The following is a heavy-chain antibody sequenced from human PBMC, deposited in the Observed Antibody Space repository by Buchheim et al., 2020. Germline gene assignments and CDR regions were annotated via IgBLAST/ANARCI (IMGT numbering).Heavy chain of an antibody. J-gene: IGHJ6*02. V-gene: IGHV1-3*04. CDR3: ARGGISGYYYYGMDV. CDR1: GYTFTSYA. Sequence: QVQLVQSGAEVKKSGASVKVSCKASGYTFTSYAMNWVRQAPGQRLEWMGWINTGNGNTEYSQKFQGRVTITRDTSASTANMELSSLRYEDTAVYYCARGGISGYYYYGMDVWGQGTT. CDR2: INTGNGNT. D-gene: IGHD1-26*01.